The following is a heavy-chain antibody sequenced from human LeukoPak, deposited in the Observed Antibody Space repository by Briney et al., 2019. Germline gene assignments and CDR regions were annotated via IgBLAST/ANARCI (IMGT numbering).Heavy chain of an antibody. V-gene: IGHV4-59*01. CDR2: IYYSGST. Sequence: SETLSLTCTVSGGSISSYYWSWIRQPPGKGLEWIGYIYYSGSTNYNPSLKSRVTISVDTSKNQFSLKLSSVTAADTAVYYCARWTLSHFDPWGQGTLVTVSS. J-gene: IGHJ5*02. CDR1: GGSISSYY. CDR3: ARWTLSHFDP. D-gene: IGHD3/OR15-3a*01.